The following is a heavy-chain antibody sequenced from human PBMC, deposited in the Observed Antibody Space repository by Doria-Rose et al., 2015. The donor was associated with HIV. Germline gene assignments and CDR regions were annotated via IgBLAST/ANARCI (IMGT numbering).Heavy chain of an antibody. CDR1: GVSLSSPGMG. CDR2: IFSDDER. J-gene: IGHJ4*02. D-gene: IGHD6-13*01. CDR3: ARIKSSRWYHKYYFDF. V-gene: IGHV2-26*01. Sequence: QVTLKGSGPVLVKPTETLTLTCTVSGVSLSSPGMGVSWIRQPPGKALEWLANIFSDDERAYKTSLKCRLTISRGTAKSQVVITMTDMDPVDTATYYCARIKSSRWYHKYYFDFWGQGTLIIVSA.